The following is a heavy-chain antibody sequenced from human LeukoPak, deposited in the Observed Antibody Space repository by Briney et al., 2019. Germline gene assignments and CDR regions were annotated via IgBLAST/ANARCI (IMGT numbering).Heavy chain of an antibody. V-gene: IGHV4-59*08. CDR2: IYYSGTT. CDR3: ARGGARSPVDY. J-gene: IGHJ4*02. D-gene: IGHD3-10*01. CDR1: GGSISSYY. Sequence: PSETLSLTCTVSGGSISSYYWSWIRQPPGKGLEWIGYIYYSGTTNYNPSLKSRVTVSVDTSKNQFSLKLSSVTAADTAVYYCARGGARSPVDYWGQGTLVTVSS.